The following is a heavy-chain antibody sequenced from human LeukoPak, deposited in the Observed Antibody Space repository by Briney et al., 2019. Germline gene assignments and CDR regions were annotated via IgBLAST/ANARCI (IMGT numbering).Heavy chain of an antibody. CDR3: ARPEEPPSDGDYYGMDV. CDR1: GFTVSSNY. D-gene: IGHD4-17*01. Sequence: GGSLRLSCAASGFTVSSNYMSWVRQAPGKGLEWVSVIYSGGSTYYADSVKGRFTISRDNSKNTLYLQMNSLRAEDTAVYYCARPEEPPSDGDYYGMDVWGQGTTVTVSS. CDR2: IYSGGST. V-gene: IGHV3-53*01. J-gene: IGHJ6*02.